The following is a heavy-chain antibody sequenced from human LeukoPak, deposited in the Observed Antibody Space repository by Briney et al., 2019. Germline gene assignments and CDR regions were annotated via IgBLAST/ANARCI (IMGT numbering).Heavy chain of an antibody. D-gene: IGHD5-18*01. CDR3: ARFAPWIQLWLPSYYFDY. V-gene: IGHV4-31*03. CDR1: GGSISSGGYS. CDR2: IYYSGST. J-gene: IGHJ4*02. Sequence: SETLSLTCTVSGGSISSGGYSWSWIRQHPGKGLEWIGYIYYSGSTYYNPSLKSRVTISVDTSKNQFSLKLSSVTAADTAVYYCARFAPWIQLWLPSYYFDYWGQGTLVTVSS.